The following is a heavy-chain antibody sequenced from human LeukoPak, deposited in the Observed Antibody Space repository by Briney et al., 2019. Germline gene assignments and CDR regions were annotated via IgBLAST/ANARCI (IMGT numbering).Heavy chain of an antibody. J-gene: IGHJ4*02. CDR1: GFTFSNAW. CDR2: IRSKTHSYAT. V-gene: IGHV3-73*01. Sequence: GGSLRLSCAASGFTFSNAWMSWVRQASGKGLEWVGRIRSKTHSYATAYAASVKGRFTISRDDSKNTAYLQMNSLKSEDTAVYYCSRLAGDEYFDISRGPDWGQGTLVTVSS. CDR3: SRLAGDEYFDISRGPD. D-gene: IGHD3-9*01.